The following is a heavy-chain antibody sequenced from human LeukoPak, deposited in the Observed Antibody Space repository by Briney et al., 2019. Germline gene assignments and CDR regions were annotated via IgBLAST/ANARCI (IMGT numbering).Heavy chain of an antibody. D-gene: IGHD6-6*01. CDR1: GYTFTSYA. CDR3: ARRADPIGGRANLLAARXAGFDP. Sequence: ASVKVSCKASGYTFTSYAMHWVRQAPGQRLEWMGWINAGNGNTKYSQKFQGRVTITRDTSASTAYMELSSLRSEDTAVYYCARRADPIGGRANLLAARXAGFDPW. CDR2: INAGNGNT. V-gene: IGHV1-3*01. J-gene: IGHJ5*02.